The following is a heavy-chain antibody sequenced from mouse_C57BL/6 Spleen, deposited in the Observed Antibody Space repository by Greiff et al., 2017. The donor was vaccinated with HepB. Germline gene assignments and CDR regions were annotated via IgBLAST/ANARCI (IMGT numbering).Heavy chain of an antibody. CDR3: ARSLVSPLYYAMDY. J-gene: IGHJ4*01. Sequence: QVQLQQSGAELVKPGASVKISCKASGYAFSSYWMNWVKQRPGKGLEWIGQIYPGDGDTNYNGKFKGKATLTADKSSSTAYMQLSSLTSEDSSVYFCARSLVSPLYYAMDYWGQGTSVTVSS. D-gene: IGHD2-5*01. CDR1: GYAFSSYW. CDR2: IYPGDGDT. V-gene: IGHV1-80*01.